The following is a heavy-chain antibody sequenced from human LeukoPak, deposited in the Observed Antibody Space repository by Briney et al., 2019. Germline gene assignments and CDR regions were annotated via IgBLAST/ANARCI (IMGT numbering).Heavy chain of an antibody. D-gene: IGHD1-1*01. CDR3: ARVTYNHHYYYYMDV. CDR2: MNPNSGNT. V-gene: IGHV1-8*01. Sequence: GASVKVSCKASGYTFTSYDINWVRQATGQGLEWMGWMNPNSGNTGYAQKFQGRVTMTRNTSISTAYMELSSLRSDDTAVYYCARVTYNHHYYYYMDVWGKGTTVTVSS. CDR1: GYTFTSYD. J-gene: IGHJ6*03.